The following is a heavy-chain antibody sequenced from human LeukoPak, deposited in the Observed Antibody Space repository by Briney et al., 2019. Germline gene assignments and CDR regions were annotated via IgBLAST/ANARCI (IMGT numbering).Heavy chain of an antibody. J-gene: IGHJ6*02. CDR3: ARYCSSTSCHSYYYYYYGMDV. CDR1: GYTFTSYG. Sequence: ASVKVSCKASGYTFTSYGISWVRQAPGQGLEWMGWISAYNGNTNYAQKLQGRVTMTTDTSTSTAYMELRSLRSADTAVYYCARYCSSTSCHSYYYYYYGMDVWGQGTTVTVSS. D-gene: IGHD2-2*01. CDR2: ISAYNGNT. V-gene: IGHV1-18*01.